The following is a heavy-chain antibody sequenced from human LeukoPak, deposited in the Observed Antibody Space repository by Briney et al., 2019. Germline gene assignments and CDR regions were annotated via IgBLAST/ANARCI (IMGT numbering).Heavy chain of an antibody. J-gene: IGHJ4*02. CDR1: GFDFDDYA. CDR3: ATMGCSSTSCYDFDY. D-gene: IGHD2-2*01. CDR2: VSTGSNYI. Sequence: KSGGSLRLSCAASGFDFDDYAMHWVRQAPGKGLEWVSSVSTGSNYIYYADSVKGRFTISRDNDKNSLYLQMNSLRVEDTAVYYCATMGCSSTSCYDFDYWGQGTLVTVSS. V-gene: IGHV3-21*01.